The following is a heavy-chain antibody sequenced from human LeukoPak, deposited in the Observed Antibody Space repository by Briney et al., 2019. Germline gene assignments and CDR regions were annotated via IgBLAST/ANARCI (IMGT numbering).Heavy chain of an antibody. CDR2: LNPGGDWT. J-gene: IGHJ4*02. Sequence: GASVTVSCKASGYTFTSYGISWVRQAPGQGLEWMGILNPGGDWTSYAKKFQGRLTMTKDSSTSTVYMDLSSLRSEDTAVYYCARASDNSGYYHFHYWGQGTLVTVSS. D-gene: IGHD3-22*01. CDR1: GYTFTSYG. V-gene: IGHV1-46*01. CDR3: ARASDNSGYYHFHY.